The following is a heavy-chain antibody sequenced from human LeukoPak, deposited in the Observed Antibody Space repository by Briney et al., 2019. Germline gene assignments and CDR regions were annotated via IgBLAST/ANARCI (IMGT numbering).Heavy chain of an antibody. CDR2: IKRDGSER. D-gene: IGHD4-17*01. CDR1: GFTFSSYW. J-gene: IGHJ6*03. CDR3: ARDATTAPYWYYYMDV. V-gene: IGHV3-7*01. Sequence: GGSLRLSCAASGFTFSSYWMSWVRQAPGKGLEWVANIKRDGSERYYVDSVKGRFTISRDNAKNSLYLQMNSLRAEDTAVYYCARDATTAPYWYYYMDVWAKGPRSPSP.